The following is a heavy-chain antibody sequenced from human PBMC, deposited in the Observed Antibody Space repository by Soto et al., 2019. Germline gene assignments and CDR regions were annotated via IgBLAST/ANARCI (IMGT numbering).Heavy chain of an antibody. CDR2: ISYDGTNK. Sequence: GGSLRLSCAASGFTFSSYDMHWVRQAPGKGLEWVAVISYDGTNKYYADSVKGRFTLSRDNSKNTLYLQMNSLRAGDTAVYYCAKGSYSGVYSDFDYWGQGSLVTVSS. V-gene: IGHV3-30*18. D-gene: IGHD1-26*01. CDR3: AKGSYSGVYSDFDY. J-gene: IGHJ4*02. CDR1: GFTFSSYD.